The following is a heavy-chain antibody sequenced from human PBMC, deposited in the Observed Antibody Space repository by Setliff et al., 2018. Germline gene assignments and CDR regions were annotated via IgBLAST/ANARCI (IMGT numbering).Heavy chain of an antibody. D-gene: IGHD6-19*01. CDR2: FDPEDGET. CDR3: AFNSGWYGYYFDY. J-gene: IGHJ4*02. V-gene: IGHV1-24*01. Sequence: ASVKVSCKASGDTFSSSAISWVRQAPGKGLEWMGGFDPEDGETIYAQKFQGRVTMTEDTSTDTAYMELSSLRSEDTAVYYCAFNSGWYGYYFDYWGQGTLVTVSS. CDR1: GDTFSSSA.